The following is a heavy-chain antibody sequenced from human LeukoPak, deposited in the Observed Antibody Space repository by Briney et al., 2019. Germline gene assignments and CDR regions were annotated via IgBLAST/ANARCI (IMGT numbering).Heavy chain of an antibody. CDR1: GFTFSSYA. CDR2: ISYDGGNK. D-gene: IGHD2-15*01. J-gene: IGHJ6*03. Sequence: PGRSLRLSCAASGFTFSSYAMDWVRQAPGKGLEWAAVISYDGGNKDYADSVKGRFTISRDNFKNTLYLQMNSLKGDDTAVYYCAKDSAFYYIDVWGKGTTVIISS. V-gene: IGHV3-30*04. CDR3: AKDSAFYYIDV.